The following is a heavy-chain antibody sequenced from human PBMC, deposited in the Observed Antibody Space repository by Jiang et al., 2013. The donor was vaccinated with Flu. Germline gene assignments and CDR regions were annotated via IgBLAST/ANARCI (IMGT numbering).Heavy chain of an antibody. D-gene: IGHD4-23*01. Sequence: QLVESGGGLVQPGGSLRLSCAASGFTFSSYWMSWVRQAPGKGLEWVANIKQDGSEKYYVDSVKGRFTISRDNSKNTLYLQMNSLRAEDTAVYYCAKDGNGPIVYWGQGTLVTVSS. J-gene: IGHJ4*02. V-gene: IGHV3-7*01. CDR3: AKDGNGPIVY. CDR1: GFTFSSYW. CDR2: IKQDGSEK.